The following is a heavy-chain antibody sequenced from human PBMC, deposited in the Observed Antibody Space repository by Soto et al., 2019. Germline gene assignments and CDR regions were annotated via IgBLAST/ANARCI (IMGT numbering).Heavy chain of an antibody. Sequence: QVHLVQSAAEVKKPGSSVRVSCTVSGGTFGRNTIVWVRQAPEQGLGCMGHIVPKYAQKFQGRVTFTADESTTTAYMDLSSLTSEDTAVYLCARDLNWALDYWGQGTLVSVSS. J-gene: IGHJ4*02. V-gene: IGHV1-69*01. CDR3: ARDLNWALDY. CDR1: GGTFGRNT. D-gene: IGHD7-27*01. CDR2: IVP.